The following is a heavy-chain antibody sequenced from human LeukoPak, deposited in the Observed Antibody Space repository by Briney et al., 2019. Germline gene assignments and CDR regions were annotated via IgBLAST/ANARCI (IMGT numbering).Heavy chain of an antibody. J-gene: IGHJ5*02. Sequence: GGSLRLSCAASGFTFSSYAVSWVRQAPGKGLEWVSAISGSGGSTYYADSVKGRFTISRDNSKNTLYLQINSLRAEDTAVYSCAKDRYYDSVRDDWFDPWGQGTLVTVSS. CDR3: AKDRYYDSVRDDWFDP. CDR1: GFTFSSYA. V-gene: IGHV3-23*01. CDR2: ISGSGGST. D-gene: IGHD3-22*01.